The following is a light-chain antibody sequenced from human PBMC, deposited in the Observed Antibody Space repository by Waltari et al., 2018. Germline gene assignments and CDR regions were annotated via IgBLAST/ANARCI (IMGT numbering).Light chain of an antibody. CDR3: QAWDPTSHVT. J-gene: IGLJ2*01. Sequence: SYELTQPPSVSVSPGQTASIPCSGDGLGNKYVSWFQQRPGQSPVLVIYEDAKRPSGVPARIAGSNSENMATRTISGTQATDEADYYCQAWDPTSHVTFGGGTKLTVL. CDR2: EDA. V-gene: IGLV3-1*01. CDR1: GLGNKY.